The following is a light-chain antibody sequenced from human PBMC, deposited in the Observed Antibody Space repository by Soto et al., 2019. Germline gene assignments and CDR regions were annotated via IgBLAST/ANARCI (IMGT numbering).Light chain of an antibody. V-gene: IGKV1-9*01. CDR1: QGISTY. CDR2: AAS. J-gene: IGKJ4*01. Sequence: DIQLTQSPSLLSASVGDRVTITCRASQGISTYLAWYQQTSGKAPKLLISAASTLQRGVPSRFSGSGSGTQFTLTISSLQPEDSATYYCQQLNAYPLTFGGGTRVEIK. CDR3: QQLNAYPLT.